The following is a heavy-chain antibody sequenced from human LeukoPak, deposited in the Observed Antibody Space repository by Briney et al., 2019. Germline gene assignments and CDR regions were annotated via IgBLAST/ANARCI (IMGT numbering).Heavy chain of an antibody. V-gene: IGHV1-18*01. J-gene: IGHJ4*02. D-gene: IGHD3-9*01. CDR1: GYTFTSDG. Sequence: GASVKVSCKASGYTFTSDGISWVRQAPGQGLEWMGWISAYNGNTNYAQKLQGRVTMTTDTSTSTAYMELRSLRSDDTAVYYCARGGGVLRYFDWSAYWGQGTLVTVSS. CDR3: ARGGGVLRYFDWSAY. CDR2: ISAYNGNT.